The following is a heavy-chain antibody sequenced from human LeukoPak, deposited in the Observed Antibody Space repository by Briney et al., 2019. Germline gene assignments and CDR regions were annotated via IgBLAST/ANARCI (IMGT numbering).Heavy chain of an antibody. CDR2: KWYDRSNK. V-gene: IGHV3-33*01. J-gene: IGHJ5*02. D-gene: IGHD5-18*01. CDR1: GFTFSSYA. Sequence: PGRSLRLSCAASGFTFSSYAMHWVRQAPGKGLEWVAVKWYDRSNKYYADSVKGRFTISRDISKNTLYLQMNSLRPEDTAVSYCARERDTAMVDTYNWFDPWGQGTLVTVSS. CDR3: ARERDTAMVDTYNWFDP.